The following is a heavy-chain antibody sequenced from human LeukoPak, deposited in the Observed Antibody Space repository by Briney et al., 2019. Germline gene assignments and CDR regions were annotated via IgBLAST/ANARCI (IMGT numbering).Heavy chain of an antibody. CDR2: ISYDGRNK. J-gene: IGHJ4*02. CDR3: AIDPNWGTHS. CDR1: GFTFSSYP. D-gene: IGHD7-27*01. Sequence: GGSLRLSCAASGFTFSSYPMHWVRQAPGKGLEWVAVISYDGRNKYYADSVKGRFTISRDNSKNTLYLQMNGLRVEDTAVYYCAIDPNWGTHSWGQGVLVTVSS. V-gene: IGHV3-30*04.